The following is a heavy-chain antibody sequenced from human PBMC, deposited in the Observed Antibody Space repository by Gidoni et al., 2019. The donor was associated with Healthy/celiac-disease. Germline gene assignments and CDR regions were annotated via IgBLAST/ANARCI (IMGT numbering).Heavy chain of an antibody. CDR2: IKQDGSEK. Sequence: EVQLVESGGGLVQPGGSLRLSCAASGFTFSSYWMSWVRQAPGKGLEGVANIKQDGSEKYYVDSVKGRFTISRDNAKNSLYLQMNSLRAEDTAVYYCARVAYFPAFDYWGQGTLVTVSS. D-gene: IGHD1-26*01. CDR1: GFTFSSYW. J-gene: IGHJ4*02. V-gene: IGHV3-7*03. CDR3: ARVAYFPAFDY.